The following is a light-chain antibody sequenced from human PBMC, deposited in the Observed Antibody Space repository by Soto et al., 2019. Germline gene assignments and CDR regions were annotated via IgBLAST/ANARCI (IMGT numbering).Light chain of an antibody. CDR2: DVS. CDR1: SSDVGGYNY. CDR3: SSYTGSNTPVV. J-gene: IGLJ2*01. V-gene: IGLV2-14*01. Sequence: QSALTQPASVSGSPGQSITISCTGTSSDVGGYNYVSWYQRHPGKAPNLIIFDVSNRPSGVSNRFSSSKSGNSASLTISGLQSEDEADYYCSSYTGSNTPVVFGGGTKLTVL.